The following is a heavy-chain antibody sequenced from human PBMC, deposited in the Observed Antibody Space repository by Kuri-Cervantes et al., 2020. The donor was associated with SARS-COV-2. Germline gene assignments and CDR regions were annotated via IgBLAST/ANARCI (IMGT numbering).Heavy chain of an antibody. V-gene: IGHV4-59*08. CDR3: ARRRDSISGGMDV. CDR1: GGTISSYY. J-gene: IGHJ6*02. CDR2: IYYSGST. Sequence: SETLSLTCTVSGGTISSYYWSWIRQPPGKGLEWIGYIYYSGSTNYNPSLKSRVTISVDTSKNQFSLRLSYVTAADTAVDYCARRRDSISGGMDVWGQGTTVTVSS. D-gene: IGHD2-21*01.